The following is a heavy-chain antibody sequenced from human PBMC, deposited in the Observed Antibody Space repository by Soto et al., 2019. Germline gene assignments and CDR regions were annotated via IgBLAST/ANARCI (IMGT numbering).Heavy chain of an antibody. CDR3: ARVVYRGSSHRGGTMDV. D-gene: IGHD6-6*01. Sequence: QVQLVQSGAEVKKPGASVKVSCKASGYTFTGYYMHWVRQAPGQGLEWMGWIYPNSGATNYAQKFQGRVTMTRDTSISTAYMELSRLRSDDTAVYYCARVVYRGSSHRGGTMDVWGQGTTVTVS. CDR1: GYTFTGYY. CDR2: IYPNSGAT. J-gene: IGHJ6*02. V-gene: IGHV1-2*02.